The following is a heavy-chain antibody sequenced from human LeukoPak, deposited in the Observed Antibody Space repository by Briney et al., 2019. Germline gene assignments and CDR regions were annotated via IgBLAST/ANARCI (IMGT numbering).Heavy chain of an antibody. CDR2: MNPNSGNT. CDR3: ARSYSSSSKSDY. V-gene: IGHV1-8*03. D-gene: IGHD6-13*01. Sequence: ASVKVSCKASGYTFTSYDINWVRQDTGQGLEWMGWMNPNSGNTGYAQKFQGRVTITRNTSISTAYMELSSLRSEDTAVYYCARSYSSSSKSDYWGQGTLVTVSS. CDR1: GYTFTSYD. J-gene: IGHJ4*02.